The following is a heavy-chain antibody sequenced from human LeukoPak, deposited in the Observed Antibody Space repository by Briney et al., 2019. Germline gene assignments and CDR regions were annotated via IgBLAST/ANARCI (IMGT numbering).Heavy chain of an antibody. V-gene: IGHV3-53*01. CDR2: IYSGGST. CDR1: GFIVSSEY. J-gene: IGHJ4*02. CDR3: ARHSGSYLYTFDY. Sequence: GGSLRLSCAASGFIVSSEYMSWVRQAPGKGLEWVSVIYSGGSTYYADSVKGRFTISRDNSKNTLYLQMNSLRAEDTAVYYCARHSGSYLYTFDYWGQGTLVTVSP. D-gene: IGHD1-26*01.